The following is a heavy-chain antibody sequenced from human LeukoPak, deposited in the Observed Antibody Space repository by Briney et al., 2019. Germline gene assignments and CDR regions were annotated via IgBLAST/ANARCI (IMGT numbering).Heavy chain of an antibody. Sequence: ASVKVSCKASGYTFTYYYMHRVRQAPGQGLEWMGWINPNSGASNYAQKFQGRVTMTRDTSISTAYMDLSRLRTDDTAVYYCARLLGGYCSSSSCHNFDFWGQGALVTVSS. V-gene: IGHV1-2*02. CDR2: INPNSGAS. CDR1: GYTFTYYY. J-gene: IGHJ4*02. D-gene: IGHD2-2*02. CDR3: ARLLGGYCSSSSCHNFDF.